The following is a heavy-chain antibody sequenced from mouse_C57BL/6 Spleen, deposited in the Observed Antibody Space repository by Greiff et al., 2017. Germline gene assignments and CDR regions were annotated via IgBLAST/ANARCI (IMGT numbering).Heavy chain of an antibody. CDR1: GYTFTSYW. Sequence: QVQLQQPGAELVRPGSSVKLSCKASGYTFTSYWMHWVKQRPIQGLEWIGNIDPSDSETHYNQKFKDKATLTVDKSSSTAYMQLSSLTSEDSAVYYCARLYDYEAWFAYWGQGTLVTVSA. D-gene: IGHD2-4*01. J-gene: IGHJ3*01. CDR2: IDPSDSET. V-gene: IGHV1-52*01. CDR3: ARLYDYEAWFAY.